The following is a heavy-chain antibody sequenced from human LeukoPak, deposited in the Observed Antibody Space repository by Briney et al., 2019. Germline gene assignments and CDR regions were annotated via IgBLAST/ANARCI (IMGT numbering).Heavy chain of an antibody. D-gene: IGHD3-22*01. J-gene: IGHJ3*02. V-gene: IGHV4-31*03. CDR1: GGSISSGGYY. CDR3: AREGGGTYYYDSSGFDAFDI. Sequence: SETLSLTCTVSGGSISSGGYYWSWIRQHPGKGLEWIGYIYYSGSTYYNPSLKSRVTISVDTSKNQFSLKLSSVTAADTAVYHCAREGGGTYYYDSSGFDAFDIWGQGTMVTVSS. CDR2: IYYSGST.